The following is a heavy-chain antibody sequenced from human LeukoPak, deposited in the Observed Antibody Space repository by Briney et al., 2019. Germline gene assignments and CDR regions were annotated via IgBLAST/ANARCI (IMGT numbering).Heavy chain of an antibody. D-gene: IGHD4-17*01. CDR1: GGTFSSYA. J-gene: IGHJ6*02. CDR2: IIPIFGTA. Sequence: SVKVSCKASGGTFSSYAISWVRQAPGQGLEWMGGIIPIFGTANYAQKFQGRVTITADESTSTAYMELSSLRSEDTAVYYFARPTHLTTSYYYYGMDVWGQGTTVTVSS. CDR3: ARPTHLTTSYYYYGMDV. V-gene: IGHV1-69*13.